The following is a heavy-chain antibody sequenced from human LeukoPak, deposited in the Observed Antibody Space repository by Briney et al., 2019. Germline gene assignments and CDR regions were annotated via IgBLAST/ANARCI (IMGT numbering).Heavy chain of an antibody. J-gene: IGHJ4*02. Sequence: PSETLSLTCTVSRYSFSSGYYWGWIRQPPGKGLGWIGSIYQSGSTYYDPSLKRRVTISVDTSKNQFSLKLSSVTAADTAVYYCARIDPPLYSSGWYGGGVFDYWGQGTLVTVSS. D-gene: IGHD6-19*01. V-gene: IGHV4-38-2*02. CDR2: IYQSGST. CDR3: ARIDPPLYSSGWYGGGVFDY. CDR1: RYSFSSGYY.